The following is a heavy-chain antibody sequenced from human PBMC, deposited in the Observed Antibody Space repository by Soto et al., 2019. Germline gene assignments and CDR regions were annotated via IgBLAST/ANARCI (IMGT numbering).Heavy chain of an antibody. Sequence: SETLSLTCSVSAGSLRTSYWTWIRQSPGKGLEWIGEIYHTGSTKYNPSLKSRVAISVDMSKNQFSLTLSSVTPADTAVYYCARGGRGSGLYFLYYFDLWGQGTLVTVSS. J-gene: IGHJ4*02. CDR3: ARGGRGSGLYFLYYFDL. CDR2: IYHTGST. CDR1: AGSLRTSY. D-gene: IGHD3-16*01. V-gene: IGHV4-59*01.